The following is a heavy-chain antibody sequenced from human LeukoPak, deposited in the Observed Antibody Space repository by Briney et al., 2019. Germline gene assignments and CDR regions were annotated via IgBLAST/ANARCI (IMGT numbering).Heavy chain of an antibody. J-gene: IGHJ4*02. V-gene: IGHV3-66*02. CDR3: ARAVGARAYFDY. Sequence: GGSLRLSCAASGFTFRSYAMSWVRQAPGKGLEWVSVIYSGGSTYYADSVKGRFTISRDNSKNTLYLQMNSLRAEDTAVYYCARAVGARAYFDYWGQGTLVTVSS. D-gene: IGHD1-26*01. CDR1: GFTFRSYA. CDR2: IYSGGST.